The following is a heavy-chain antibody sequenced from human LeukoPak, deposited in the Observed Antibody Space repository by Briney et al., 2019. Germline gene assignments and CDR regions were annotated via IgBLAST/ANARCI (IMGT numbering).Heavy chain of an antibody. D-gene: IGHD2-2*02. J-gene: IGHJ3*02. CDR3: ARDAPLRGSVVAAVIGYAFDI. CDR2: ISYDGSNK. CDR1: GFTFSSYA. V-gene: IGHV3-30-3*01. Sequence: GRSLRLSCAASGFTFSSYAMHWGRQAPGKGLEWVAVISYDGSNKYYADSVKGRSTISRDNSKNTLYLQMNSLRAEDTAVYYRARDAPLRGSVVAAVIGYAFDIWGQGTMVTVSS.